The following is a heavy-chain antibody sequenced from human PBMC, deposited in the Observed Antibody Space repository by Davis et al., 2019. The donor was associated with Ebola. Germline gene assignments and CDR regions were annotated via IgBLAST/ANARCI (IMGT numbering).Heavy chain of an antibody. J-gene: IGHJ4*02. CDR3: VKAFGSSSGWHDY. CDR2: ISINGNNT. V-gene: IGHV3-64D*08. CDR1: GFSFSSYA. D-gene: IGHD6-19*01. Sequence: GESLKISCSASGFSFSSYAMHWVRQAPGQGLQCLSSISINGNNTYYADSVKGRFTISRDNSKSTLYLQMNSLRLEDTAVYYCVKAFGSSSGWHDYWGQGTLVIVSS.